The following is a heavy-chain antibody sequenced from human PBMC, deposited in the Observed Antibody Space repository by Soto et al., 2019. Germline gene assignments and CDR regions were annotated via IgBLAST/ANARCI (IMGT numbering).Heavy chain of an antibody. V-gene: IGHV3-53*01. D-gene: IGHD1-1*01. Sequence: DVQLVESGGGLMQHGEYLRLSCAASGLTVSGKKYVAWVRQATGKELEWVSALYDGDGSFYADSVKGRFTTSSDSSKTTVYLQRIGLRPDDTAVYYCATWHEREHAYDVWGQGTTVTVS. CDR2: LYDGDGS. CDR1: GLTVSGKKY. J-gene: IGHJ3*01. CDR3: ATWHEREHAYDV.